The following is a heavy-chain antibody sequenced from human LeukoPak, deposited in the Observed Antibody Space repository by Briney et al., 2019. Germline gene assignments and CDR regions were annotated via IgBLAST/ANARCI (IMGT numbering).Heavy chain of an antibody. CDR3: ARGTSFYSSSSSPGGYHYYGMDV. V-gene: IGHV4-34*01. Sequence: SETLSLTCAVYGGSFGGYYWSWIRQPPGKGLEWIGEINHSGSTNYNPSLKSRVTISVDTSKNQFSLKLSSVTAADTAVYYCARGTSFYSSSSSPGGYHYYGMDVWGQGTTVTVSS. J-gene: IGHJ6*02. CDR2: INHSGST. D-gene: IGHD6-6*01. CDR1: GGSFGGYY.